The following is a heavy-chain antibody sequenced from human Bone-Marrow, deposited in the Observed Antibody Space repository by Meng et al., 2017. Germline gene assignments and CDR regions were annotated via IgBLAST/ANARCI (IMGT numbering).Heavy chain of an antibody. J-gene: IGHJ5*02. CDR1: GGSFSGYY. D-gene: IGHD3-9*01. Sequence: GSLRLSCAVYGGSFSGYYWSWIRQPPGKGLEWIGEINHSGSTNYNPSLKSRVTISVDTSKNQFSLKLSSVTAADTAVYYCASSSPLTYYDILTGSQPGVGRNNWFDPWGQGTLVTVSS. CDR2: INHSGST. CDR3: ASSSPLTYYDILTGSQPGVGRNNWFDP. V-gene: IGHV4-34*01.